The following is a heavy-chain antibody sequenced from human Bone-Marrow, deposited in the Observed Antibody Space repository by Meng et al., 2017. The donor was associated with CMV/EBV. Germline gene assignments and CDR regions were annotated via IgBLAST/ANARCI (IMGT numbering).Heavy chain of an antibody. CDR1: GFTFSSYS. CDR3: ATDALRCSAFAY. CDR2: ISSSTSYI. Sequence: GGSLRLSCAASGFTFSSYSMNWVRQAPGKGLEWVSSISSSTSYIYYADSVKGRFTISRDNAKNTLYLQMNSLRYEDTAVYYCATDALRCSAFAYWCQGPLVPVYS. D-gene: IGHD4/OR15-4a*01. J-gene: IGHJ4*02. V-gene: IGHV3-21*01.